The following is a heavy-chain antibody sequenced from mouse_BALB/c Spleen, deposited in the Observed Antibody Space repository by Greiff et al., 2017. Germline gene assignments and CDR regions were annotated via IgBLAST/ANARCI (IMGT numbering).Heavy chain of an antibody. CDR1: GFTFSSYT. V-gene: IGHV5-12-2*01. CDR2: ISNGGGST. Sequence: EVQLVESGGGLVQPGGSLKLSCAASGFTFSSYTMSWVRQTPEKRLEWVAYISNGGGSTYYPDTVKGRFTISRDNAKNTLYLQMSSLKSEDTAMYYCARHGYDSYAMDYWGQGTSVTVSS. D-gene: IGHD1-1*02. CDR3: ARHGYDSYAMDY. J-gene: IGHJ4*01.